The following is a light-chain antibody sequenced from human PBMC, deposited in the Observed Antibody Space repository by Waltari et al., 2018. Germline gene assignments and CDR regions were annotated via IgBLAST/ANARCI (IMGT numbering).Light chain of an antibody. V-gene: IGKV3-15*01. CDR2: DIS. CDR1: QSVDYK. Sequence: EVVMTQSPATLSVSPGERATLFCRTSQSVDYKLAWYQHKPGQAPRLLTYDISTRIPGIPARFSGGGSGTLFTLTISSLQSEDFAVYYCQQYDSWPQTFGGGTKVEIK. CDR3: QQYDSWPQT. J-gene: IGKJ4*01.